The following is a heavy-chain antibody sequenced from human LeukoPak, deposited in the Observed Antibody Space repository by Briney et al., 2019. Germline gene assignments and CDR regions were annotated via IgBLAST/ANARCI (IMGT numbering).Heavy chain of an antibody. Sequence: SVKVSCKASGYTFTSYYMHWVRQAPGQGLEWMGIINPSGGSTSYAQKFQGRVTMTRDTSTSTVYMELSSLRSEDTAVYYCARDGGHCSGGSCYSFDYWGQGTLVTVSS. V-gene: IGHV1-46*01. D-gene: IGHD2-15*01. CDR2: INPSGGST. CDR1: GYTFTSYY. J-gene: IGHJ4*02. CDR3: ARDGGHCSGGSCYSFDY.